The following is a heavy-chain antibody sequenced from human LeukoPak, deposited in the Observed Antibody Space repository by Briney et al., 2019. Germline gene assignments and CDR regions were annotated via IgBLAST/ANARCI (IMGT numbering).Heavy chain of an antibody. CDR3: ARGALSLVRGVANDY. CDR2: IIPILGIA. J-gene: IGHJ4*02. V-gene: IGHV1-69*04. Sequence: GASVKISCKASGGTFSSYAISWVRQAPGQGLEWMGRIIPILGIANYAQKFQGRVTITADKSTSTAYMELSSLRSEDTAVYYCARGALSLVRGVANDYWGQGTLVTVSS. D-gene: IGHD3-10*01. CDR1: GGTFSSYA.